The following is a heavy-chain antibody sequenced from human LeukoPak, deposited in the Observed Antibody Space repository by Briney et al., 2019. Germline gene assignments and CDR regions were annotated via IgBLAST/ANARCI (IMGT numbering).Heavy chain of an antibody. CDR3: ARGINGYNSDAFDI. D-gene: IGHD5-24*01. CDR1: GYTFTGYY. J-gene: IGHJ3*02. V-gene: IGHV1-2*06. Sequence: ASVKVSCKASGYTFTGYYMHWVRQAPGQGLEWMGRINPNSGGTNYAQKFQGRVTMTRDTSISTAYMELSRLRSDDTAVYYCARGINGYNSDAFDIWGQGTMVTVSS. CDR2: INPNSGGT.